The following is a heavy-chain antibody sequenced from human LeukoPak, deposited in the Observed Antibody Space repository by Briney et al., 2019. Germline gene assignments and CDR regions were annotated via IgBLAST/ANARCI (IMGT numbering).Heavy chain of an antibody. Sequence: ASVKVSCKASGYTFTDYYMHWVRQAPGQGLEWVGWINPTSGDTNYAQKFQGRGTMTRDTSISTAYMDLSRLRFDDTAVYYCARDVLFHRTGNSAYADAFDIWGQGTMVTVSS. D-gene: IGHD5-12*01. CDR1: GYTFTDYY. J-gene: IGHJ3*02. V-gene: IGHV1-2*02. CDR3: ARDVLFHRTGNSAYADAFDI. CDR2: INPTSGDT.